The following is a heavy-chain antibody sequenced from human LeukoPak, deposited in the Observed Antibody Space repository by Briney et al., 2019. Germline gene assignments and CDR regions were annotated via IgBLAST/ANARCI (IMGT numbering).Heavy chain of an antibody. CDR1: GFAFSKYW. Sequence: GGSLRLSCAASGFAFSKYWMSWVRQAPGKGLEWVANIKEDGSMEDYADSVKGRFTVSRGNAKNSLYLQMNSLRVEDTAVYYCVSQQLAPPWGQGTLVTVSS. V-gene: IGHV3-7*01. CDR2: IKEDGSME. CDR3: VSQQLAPP. D-gene: IGHD5-24*01. J-gene: IGHJ5*02.